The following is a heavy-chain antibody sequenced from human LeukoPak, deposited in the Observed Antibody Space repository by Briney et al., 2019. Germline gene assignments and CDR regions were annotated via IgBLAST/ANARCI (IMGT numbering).Heavy chain of an antibody. D-gene: IGHD6-6*01. V-gene: IGHV4-59*01. Sequence: SETLSLTCTVSGGSISSYYWSWIRQPPGKGLEWIGYIYYSGSTNYNPSLKSRVTISVDTSKNQFSLKLSSVTAADTAVYYCARDLSSSGAEVAFDIWGQGTMVTVSS. CDR2: IYYSGST. CDR3: ARDLSSSGAEVAFDI. J-gene: IGHJ3*02. CDR1: GGSISSYY.